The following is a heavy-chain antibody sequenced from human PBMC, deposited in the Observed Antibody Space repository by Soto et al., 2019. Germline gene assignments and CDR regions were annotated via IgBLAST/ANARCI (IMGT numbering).Heavy chain of an antibody. Sequence: QVQLVQSGAEVKKPGASVKVSCKASGYTFTSYYMHWVRQAPGQGLEWMGIINPSGGSTSYAQKFQGRVTRTRDTSTSTVYMELSSLRSEDTAVYYCAPDIAAAGGERVYFDYWGQGTLVTVSS. D-gene: IGHD6-13*01. CDR1: GYTFTSYY. CDR2: INPSGGST. CDR3: APDIAAAGGERVYFDY. J-gene: IGHJ4*02. V-gene: IGHV1-46*01.